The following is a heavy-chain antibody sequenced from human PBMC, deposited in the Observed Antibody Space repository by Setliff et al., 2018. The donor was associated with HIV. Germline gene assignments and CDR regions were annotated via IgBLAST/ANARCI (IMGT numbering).Heavy chain of an antibody. J-gene: IGHJ6*03. CDR2: VYASTGHT. CDR1: GDKFGSFD. V-gene: IGHV1-8*01. Sequence: ASVKVSCKTSGDKFGSFDINWVRQASGQGLEWVGWVYASTGHTAYARKFEGRVTMTWDPSTGIGYMELNSLRADDTAVYYCARGIDILVKMGIYYHYMDVWGEGTTVTVSS. D-gene: IGHD2-15*01. CDR3: ARGIDILVKMGIYYHYMDV.